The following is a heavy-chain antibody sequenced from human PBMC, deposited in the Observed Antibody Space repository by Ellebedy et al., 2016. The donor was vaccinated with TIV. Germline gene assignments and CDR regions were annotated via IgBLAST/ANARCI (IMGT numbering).Heavy chain of an antibody. CDR2: IVDGSGDT. CDR1: GFTFVSST. CDR3: AAGGLVGYCGGDCYMDP. V-gene: IGHV1-58*01. Sequence: AASVKVSCKAFGFTFVSSTVQWVRQARGQPLEWRGWIVDGSGDTNHAQNFQERVTMTRDVSGETAFLELSSLRPEDTAVYYCAAGGLVGYCGGDCYMDPWGQGTTVTVSS. J-gene: IGHJ6*02. D-gene: IGHD2-21*02.